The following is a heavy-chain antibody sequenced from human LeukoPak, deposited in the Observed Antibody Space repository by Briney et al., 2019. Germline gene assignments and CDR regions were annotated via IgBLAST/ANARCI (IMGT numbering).Heavy chain of an antibody. Sequence: SETLSLTCAVSGGSISSGGYSWSWIRQPPGKGLEWIGYIYHSGSTYYNPSLKSRVTISVDTTKNQFSLKLSSVTAADTDVYYCARSTGTTPVTLYFDLWGRGTLVTVSS. CDR1: GGSISSGGYS. J-gene: IGHJ2*01. CDR3: ARSTGTTPVTLYFDL. V-gene: IGHV4-30-2*01. CDR2: IYHSGST. D-gene: IGHD1-7*01.